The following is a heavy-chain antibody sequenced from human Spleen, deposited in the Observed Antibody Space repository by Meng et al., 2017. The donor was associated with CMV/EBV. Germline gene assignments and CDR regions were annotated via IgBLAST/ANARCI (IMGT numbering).Heavy chain of an antibody. Sequence: GESLKISCAGSGFTFSNYWMSWVRQAPGKGLEWVATIKHDGSEVHYVDSVKGRSTVSRDNAKNSLYLQMNSLRAEDTAVYYCARTLWPYDAFDIWGQGTMVTVSS. CDR3: ARTLWPYDAFDI. D-gene: IGHD2-21*01. V-gene: IGHV3-7*03. CDR2: IKHDGSEV. J-gene: IGHJ3*02. CDR1: GFTFSNYW.